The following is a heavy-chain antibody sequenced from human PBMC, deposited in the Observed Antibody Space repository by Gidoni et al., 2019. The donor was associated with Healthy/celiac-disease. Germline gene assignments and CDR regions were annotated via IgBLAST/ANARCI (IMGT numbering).Heavy chain of an antibody. CDR3: ARHGYIVATKYYFDY. CDR1: GGSISSSSYY. CDR2: IYYSGSA. V-gene: IGHV4-39*01. D-gene: IGHD5-12*01. J-gene: IGHJ4*02. Sequence: QLQLPESGPGLVKPSETLSLTCTVSGGSISSSSYYWGWIRQPPGKGLEWIGSIYYSGSAYYNPSLKSRVTRSVDTSKNQFSLKLSSVTAADTAVYYCARHGYIVATKYYFDYWGQGTLVTVSS.